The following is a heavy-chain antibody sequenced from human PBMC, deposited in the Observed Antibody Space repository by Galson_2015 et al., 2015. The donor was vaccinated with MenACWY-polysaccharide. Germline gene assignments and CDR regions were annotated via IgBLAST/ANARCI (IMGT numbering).Heavy chain of an antibody. CDR1: GFNFNDYN. Sequence: SLRLSCAASGFNFNDYNMNWARQVPGKGPVWVSRINSDETSTSYADSVKGRFSISRDNAKSTLYLQMNSLRAEDTAVYYRARGHYDLWSGYRHYYFGLDVWGQGTTVTVSS. D-gene: IGHD3-3*01. J-gene: IGHJ6*01. CDR3: ARGHYDLWSGYRHYYFGLDV. V-gene: IGHV3-74*01. CDR2: INSDETST.